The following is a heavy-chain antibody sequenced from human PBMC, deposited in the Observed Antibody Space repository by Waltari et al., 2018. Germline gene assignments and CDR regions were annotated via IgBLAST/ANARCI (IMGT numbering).Heavy chain of an antibody. D-gene: IGHD1-26*01. J-gene: IGHJ6*02. CDR2: IYHSGST. Sequence: QVQLQESGPGLVKPSETLSLTCAVSGYSISSGYYWGWIWQPPGKGLEWIGSIYHSGSTYYNPSLKSRVTISVDTSKNQFSLKLSSVTAADTAVYYCARSGGSAPYYYYGMDVWGQGTTVTVSS. V-gene: IGHV4-38-2*01. CDR1: GYSISSGYY. CDR3: ARSGGSAPYYYYGMDV.